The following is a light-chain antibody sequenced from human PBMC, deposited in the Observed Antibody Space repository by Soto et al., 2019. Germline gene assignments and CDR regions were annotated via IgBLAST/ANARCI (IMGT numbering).Light chain of an antibody. CDR3: QQYNNWPLT. CDR1: QSVSSN. V-gene: IGKV3-15*01. J-gene: IGKJ4*01. Sequence: EIVMTQSPATLSVSPGERATLSCRASQSVSSNLAWYQQKPGQTPKLLIYVASTRDTGIPASFSGSGSGTEFTLTISSLQSEDVAIYYCQQYNNWPLTFGGGTKVEIK. CDR2: VAS.